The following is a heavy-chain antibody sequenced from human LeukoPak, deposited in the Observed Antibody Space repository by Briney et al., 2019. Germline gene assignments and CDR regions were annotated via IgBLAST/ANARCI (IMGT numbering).Heavy chain of an antibody. CDR2: ISGSGGST. CDR3: AKDIYGDYFFDY. V-gene: IGHV3-23*01. Sequence: PGGSLRLSCAASGFTFSSYAMSWVRQAPGKGLEWVSAISGSGGSTSYADSVKGRVTISSDNSKNTLYLQMNRMTAEDTAVYFCAKDIYGDYFFDYWGQGTLVTVSS. D-gene: IGHD4-17*01. CDR1: GFTFSSYA. J-gene: IGHJ4*02.